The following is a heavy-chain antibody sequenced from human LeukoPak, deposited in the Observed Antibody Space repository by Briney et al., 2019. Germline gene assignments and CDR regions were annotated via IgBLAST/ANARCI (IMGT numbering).Heavy chain of an antibody. CDR2: INPNSGGT. V-gene: IGHV1-2*02. Sequence: ASVKVSCKASGYTSTGYYMFWVRQAPGQGLEWMGWINPNSGGTNYAQKFQGRVTMTSDTSISTGYMELSSLRSDDTAVYYCATYFLDTSARDWGQGTLVTVSS. D-gene: IGHD3-22*01. CDR3: ATYFLDTSARD. J-gene: IGHJ4*02. CDR1: GYTSTGYY.